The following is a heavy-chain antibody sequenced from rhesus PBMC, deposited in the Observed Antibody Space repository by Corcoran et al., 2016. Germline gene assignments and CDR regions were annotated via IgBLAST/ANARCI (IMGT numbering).Heavy chain of an antibody. Sequence: QVQLQESGPGLVKPSETLSLTCAVSGYSISSGYGWSWIRQPPGKGLEWIVYISYSGITSDNPSLKRRVPMSRDTAKNQFSLTLRSVTAADTAVYYCAREGVRGHFDYWGQGVLVTVSS. D-gene: IGHD1-44*02. CDR3: AREGVRGHFDY. CDR1: GYSISSGYG. J-gene: IGHJ4*01. CDR2: ISYSGIT. V-gene: IGHV4-122*02.